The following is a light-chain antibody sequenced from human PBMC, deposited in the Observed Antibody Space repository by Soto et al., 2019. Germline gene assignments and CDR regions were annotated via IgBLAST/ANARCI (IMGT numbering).Light chain of an antibody. J-gene: IGKJ5*01. Sequence: DILMTQSPATLSVSPGEGATLSCRAGQGVTTNFAWYQQKSGQSPRLLIYDVSIRATGVPARFSGTGSETDFTLTISGLQSEDSAIYFCQQYNNWPYSFGQGTRLEI. V-gene: IGKV3-15*01. CDR1: QGVTTN. CDR2: DVS. CDR3: QQYNNWPYS.